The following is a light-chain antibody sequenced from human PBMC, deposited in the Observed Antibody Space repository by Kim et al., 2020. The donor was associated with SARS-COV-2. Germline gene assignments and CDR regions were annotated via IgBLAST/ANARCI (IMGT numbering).Light chain of an antibody. V-gene: IGLV7-43*01. CDR2: STI. CDR1: TGAVTSAYY. CDR3: LLYYAGSWV. Sequence: PGGTVTLTCASSTGAVTSAYYPSWFQQKPGLAPRTLIYSTINKHSWTPARFSGYLLGGRAALTLSAVQPDDEADYYCLLYYAGSWVFGGGTQLTVL. J-gene: IGLJ3*02.